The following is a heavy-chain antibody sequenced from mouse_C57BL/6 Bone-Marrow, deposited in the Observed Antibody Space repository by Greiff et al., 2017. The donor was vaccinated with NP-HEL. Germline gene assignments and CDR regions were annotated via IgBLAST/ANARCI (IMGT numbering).Heavy chain of an antibody. D-gene: IGHD1-1*01. Sequence: VQLQPSGAELAKPGASVKLSCKASGYTFTSYWMHWVKQRPGQGLEWIGYINPSSGYTKYNQKFKDKATLTADKSSSTAYMQLSSLTYEDSAVYDCASDYYGSSGAYWGQGTLVTVSA. CDR1: GYTFTSYW. J-gene: IGHJ3*01. CDR2: INPSSGYT. V-gene: IGHV1-7*01. CDR3: ASDYYGSSGAY.